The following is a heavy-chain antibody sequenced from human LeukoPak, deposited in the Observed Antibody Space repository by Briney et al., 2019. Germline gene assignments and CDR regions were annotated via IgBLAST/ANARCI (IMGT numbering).Heavy chain of an antibody. CDR1: GFTFSNYA. Sequence: GGSLRLSCAASGFTFSNYAMSWVRQAPGKGLEWVSLISGGGSSTYYADSVKGRFTISRDNSQNTLYLQMNSLRAEDTALYYCAKGGSSWYRFDYWGQGTLVTVSS. CDR3: AKGGSSWYRFDY. CDR2: ISGGGSST. D-gene: IGHD6-13*01. J-gene: IGHJ4*02. V-gene: IGHV3-23*01.